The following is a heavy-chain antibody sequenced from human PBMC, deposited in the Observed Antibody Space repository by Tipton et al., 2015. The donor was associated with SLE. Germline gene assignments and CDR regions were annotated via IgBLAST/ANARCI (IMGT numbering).Heavy chain of an antibody. CDR1: GDSIRGSSHY. J-gene: IGHJ4*02. V-gene: IGHV4-31*03. D-gene: IGHD2/OR15-2a*01. Sequence: GLVKPSQTLSLTCIVSGDSIRGSSHYWSWIRQHPGKGLEWIGFIYYSANTYYNPSLKSRVTISVDRSQNQFSLRLSSVTAADTAVYYCARDADSTTNAKGVAFDNWGQGTLVTVSS. CDR2: IYYSANT. CDR3: ARDADSTTNAKGVAFDN.